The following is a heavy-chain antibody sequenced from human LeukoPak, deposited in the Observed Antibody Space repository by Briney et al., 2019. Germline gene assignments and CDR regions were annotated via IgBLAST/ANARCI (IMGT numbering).Heavy chain of an antibody. CDR3: ASRYSSGWHYYFDY. CDR2: IIPIFGTA. D-gene: IGHD6-19*01. CDR1: GGTFSSYA. J-gene: IGHJ4*02. V-gene: IGHV1-69*13. Sequence: PVKVSCKASGGTFSSYAISWVRQAPGQGLEWMGGIIPIFGTANYAQKFQGRVTITADESTSTAYMELSSLRSEDTAVYYCASRYSSGWHYYFDYWGQGTLVTVSS.